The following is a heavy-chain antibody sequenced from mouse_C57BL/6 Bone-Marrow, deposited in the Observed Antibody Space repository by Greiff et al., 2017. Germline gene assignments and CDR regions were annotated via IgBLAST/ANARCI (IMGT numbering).Heavy chain of an antibody. CDR2: ISSGGSYT. V-gene: IGHV5-6*01. D-gene: IGHD1-1*01. CDR1: GFTFSSYG. Sequence: EVQLVESGGDLVKPGGSLKLSCAASGFTFSSYGMSWVRQTPDKRLEWVATISSGGSYTYYPDSVKGRFTISRDNAKNTLYLQMSSLKSEDTAMYYCARHAHYGSSLRHRGWFAYWGQGTLVTVSA. CDR3: ARHAHYGSSLRHRGWFAY. J-gene: IGHJ3*01.